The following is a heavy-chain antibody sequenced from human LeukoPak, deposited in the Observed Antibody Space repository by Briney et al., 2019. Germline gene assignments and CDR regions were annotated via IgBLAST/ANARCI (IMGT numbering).Heavy chain of an antibody. CDR1: GFTFSSYA. Sequence: GRSLRLSCAASGFTFSSYAMNWVRQAPGKGLEWVSAISGSAGSTYYADSVKGRFTISRDNSKNTLYLQMNSLRAEDTAVYYCAKGADYSDSSGYYHYWGQGTLVTVSS. D-gene: IGHD3-22*01. CDR2: ISGSAGST. V-gene: IGHV3-23*01. CDR3: AKGADYSDSSGYYHY. J-gene: IGHJ4*02.